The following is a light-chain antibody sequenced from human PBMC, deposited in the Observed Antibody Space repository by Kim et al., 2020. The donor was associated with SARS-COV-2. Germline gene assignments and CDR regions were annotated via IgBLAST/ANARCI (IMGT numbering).Light chain of an antibody. CDR1: QRVANK. Sequence: TGSPGERVTISCRTSQRVANKLAWYQHQPGQAPRLLIYGASTRATGIPARFSGSGSGTEFTLIISSLQFEDFAVYFCQQYDDWRTFGQGSKVDIK. CDR2: GAS. CDR3: QQYDDWRT. V-gene: IGKV3-15*01. J-gene: IGKJ2*01.